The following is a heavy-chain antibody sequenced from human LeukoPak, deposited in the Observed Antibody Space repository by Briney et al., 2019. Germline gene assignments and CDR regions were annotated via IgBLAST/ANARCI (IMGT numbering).Heavy chain of an antibody. D-gene: IGHD2-15*01. Sequence: SETLSLTCTVSGGSISSYYWSWIRQPPGKGLEWIGYIYYSGSTNYNPSLKSRVTISVDTSKNQFSLKLSSVTAADTAVYYCARVGFYCSGGSCYSGFADYWGQGTLVTVSS. J-gene: IGHJ4*02. CDR3: ARVGFYCSGGSCYSGFADY. V-gene: IGHV4-59*12. CDR2: IYYSGST. CDR1: GGSISSYY.